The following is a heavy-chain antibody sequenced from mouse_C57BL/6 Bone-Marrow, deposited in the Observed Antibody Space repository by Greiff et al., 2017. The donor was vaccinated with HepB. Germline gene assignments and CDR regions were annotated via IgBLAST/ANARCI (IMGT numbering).Heavy chain of an antibody. CDR3: ARYMITTEALDV. CDR2: IRNKANGYTT. Sequence: EVMLVESGGGLVQPGGSLSLSCAASGFTFTDYYMSWVRQPPGKALGWLGFIRNKANGYTTEYGASVKGRFTISRDNSQSILYLQMNALRAEDSATYYCARYMITTEALDVWGTGTTVTVSS. J-gene: IGHJ1*03. CDR1: GFTFTDYY. V-gene: IGHV7-3*01. D-gene: IGHD1-1*01.